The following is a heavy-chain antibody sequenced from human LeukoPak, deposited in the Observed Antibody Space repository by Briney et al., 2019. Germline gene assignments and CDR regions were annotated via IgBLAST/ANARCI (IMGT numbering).Heavy chain of an antibody. CDR2: INPNSGGT. CDR3: ARDLLDGDYGAFDI. Sequence: ASVKVSCKASGYTFTGYYMHWVRQAPGQGLEWMGWINPNSGGTNYAQKFQGRVTMTRDTSISTAYMELSRLRSDDTAVYYCARDLLDGDYGAFDIWGQGTMVTVSS. J-gene: IGHJ3*02. CDR1: GYTFTGYY. V-gene: IGHV1-2*02. D-gene: IGHD4-17*01.